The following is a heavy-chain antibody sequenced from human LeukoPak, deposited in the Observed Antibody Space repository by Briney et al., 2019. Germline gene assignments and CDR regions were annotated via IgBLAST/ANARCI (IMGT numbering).Heavy chain of an antibody. J-gene: IGHJ4*02. Sequence: SETLSLTCAVYGGSFSGYYWSWIRQPAGKGLEWIGRIYTSGSTNYNPSLKSRVTMSVDTSKNQFSLKLSSVTAADTAVYYCARGNKRYGDPTYYFDYWGQGTLVTVSS. D-gene: IGHD4-17*01. CDR3: ARGNKRYGDPTYYFDY. CDR1: GGSFSGYY. CDR2: IYTSGST. V-gene: IGHV4-59*10.